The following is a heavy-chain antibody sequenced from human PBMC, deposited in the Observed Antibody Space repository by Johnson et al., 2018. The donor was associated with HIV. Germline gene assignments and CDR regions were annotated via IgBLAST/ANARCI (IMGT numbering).Heavy chain of an antibody. CDR1: GFTFGDYA. Sequence: VQLVESGGGLVQPGGSLRLSCAASGFTFGDYAMHWVRQGPGKGLEWVSVIYSGGSTYYADSVKGRFTISRDNSKNTRYLQMNSLRAEDTAVYYCARVITEGGTRWAFDIWGQVTIVTVSS. J-gene: IGHJ3*02. CDR2: IYSGGST. V-gene: IGHV3-66*01. CDR3: ARVITEGGTRWAFDI. D-gene: IGHD6-13*01.